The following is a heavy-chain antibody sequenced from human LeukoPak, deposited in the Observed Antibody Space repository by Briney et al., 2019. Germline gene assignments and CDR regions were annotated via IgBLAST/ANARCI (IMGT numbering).Heavy chain of an antibody. V-gene: IGHV3-48*03. D-gene: IGHD6-19*01. CDR1: GFTFSSHE. J-gene: IGHJ4*02. CDR2: ISSSGSTI. CDR3: AGVKGSGWYEVDY. Sequence: PGGSLRLSCAASGFTFSSHEMKWVRQAPGKGLEWVSYISSSGSTIYYADSVKGRFTISRDNAKNSLYLQMNSLRAEDTAVYYCAGVKGSGWYEVDYWGQGTLVTVSS.